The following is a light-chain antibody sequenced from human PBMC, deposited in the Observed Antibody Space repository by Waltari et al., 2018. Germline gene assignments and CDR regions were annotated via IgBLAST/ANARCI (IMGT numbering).Light chain of an antibody. CDR1: QTSSIY. Sequence: DIQMTQSPSSLSASVADRATITCRASQTSSIYLNWYQQKPGKAPKLLIYAASSLQSGVPSRFSGSGSGTDFTINISSLQPEDFATYYCQQSYSTPRTFGQGTKLEIK. J-gene: IGKJ2*01. CDR3: QQSYSTPRT. V-gene: IGKV1-39*01. CDR2: AAS.